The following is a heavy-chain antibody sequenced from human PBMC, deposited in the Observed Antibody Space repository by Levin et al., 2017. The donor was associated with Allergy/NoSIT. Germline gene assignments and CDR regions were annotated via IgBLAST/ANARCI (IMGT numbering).Heavy chain of an antibody. CDR1: GFTFRSYA. Sequence: GGSLRLSCAASGFTFRSYAMTWVRQAPGKGLEWVSSIGVSGSTYYAESVKGRFTISRDNSKNTLYLQMNSLRGEDTAVYYCARCSSGWSDYWGQGTLVTVSS. J-gene: IGHJ4*02. CDR2: IGVSGST. V-gene: IGHV3-23*01. D-gene: IGHD6-19*01. CDR3: ARCSSGWSDY.